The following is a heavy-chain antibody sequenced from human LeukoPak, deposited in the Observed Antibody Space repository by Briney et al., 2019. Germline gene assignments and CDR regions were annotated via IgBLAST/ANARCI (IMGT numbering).Heavy chain of an antibody. Sequence: PSQTLSLTCTVSGGSFNSDGYYWNWIRQHPGKGLEWIGYIDSSGSTYYNPSLKTRVTISVDTSKSQFSLKMDSVTAADTAMYYCGGIGGNQNSWGQGTLATVSS. CDR2: IDSSGST. J-gene: IGHJ4*02. CDR1: GGSFNSDGYY. V-gene: IGHV4-31*03. CDR3: GGIGGNQNS. D-gene: IGHD3-16*01.